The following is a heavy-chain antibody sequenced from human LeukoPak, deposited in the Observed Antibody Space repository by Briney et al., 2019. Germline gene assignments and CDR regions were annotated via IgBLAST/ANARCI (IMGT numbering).Heavy chain of an antibody. CDR3: ATVLPYYGSGSRKSAALWY. CDR2: ISGSGDST. J-gene: IGHJ4*02. V-gene: IGHV3-23*01. CDR1: GFMFSSYG. Sequence: GGTLRLSCAASGFMFSSYGMSWVRQAPGKGLEWVSAISGSGDSTYYADSVKGRFTSSRDNSKNTLSLQMNSLRAEDTAVYYCATVLPYYGSGSRKSAALWYWGQGTLVTVSS. D-gene: IGHD3-10*01.